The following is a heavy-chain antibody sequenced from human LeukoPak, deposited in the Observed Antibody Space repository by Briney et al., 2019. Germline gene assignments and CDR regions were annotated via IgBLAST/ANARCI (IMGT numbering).Heavy chain of an antibody. CDR1: GFSFSDSA. V-gene: IGHV3-23*01. CDR2: ISDTGGRT. D-gene: IGHD3-3*01. J-gene: IGHJ5*02. CDR3: AKEGQDFDFWRFDL. Sequence: PGGSLRLSCASSGFSFSDSAVSWVRHSPGEGLKWVSSISDTGGRTYCADSVKGRFTITRDNSRNTVNLQMNGLRADDTARYYCAKEGQDFDFWRFDLWGQGILVIVSS.